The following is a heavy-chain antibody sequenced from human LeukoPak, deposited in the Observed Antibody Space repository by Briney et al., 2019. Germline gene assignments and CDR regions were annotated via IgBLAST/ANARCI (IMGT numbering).Heavy chain of an antibody. CDR3: ARKTMIVVLYYFDY. CDR2: IYSGGST. J-gene: IGHJ4*02. CDR1: GFTVSSNY. V-gene: IGHV3-53*01. D-gene: IGHD3-22*01. Sequence: GGSLRLSCAASGFTVSSNYMSWVRQAPGKGLEWVSVIYSGGSTYYADSVKGRFTISRDNSKNTLYLQMNSLRAEDTAVYYCARKTMIVVLYYFDYWGQGTLVTVSS.